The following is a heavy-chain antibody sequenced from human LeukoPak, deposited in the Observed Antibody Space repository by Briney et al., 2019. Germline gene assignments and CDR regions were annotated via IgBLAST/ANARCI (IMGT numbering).Heavy chain of an antibody. D-gene: IGHD3-9*01. CDR3: ATIVRYFDWLNWFDP. CDR1: GYTLTELS. J-gene: IGHJ5*02. Sequence: ASVKVPCKVSGYTLTELSMHWVRQAPGKGLEWMGGFDPEDGETIYAQKFQGRVTMTEDTSTDTAYMELSSLRSEDTAVYYCATIVRYFDWLNWFDPGGREPWSPSPQ. V-gene: IGHV1-24*01. CDR2: FDPEDGET.